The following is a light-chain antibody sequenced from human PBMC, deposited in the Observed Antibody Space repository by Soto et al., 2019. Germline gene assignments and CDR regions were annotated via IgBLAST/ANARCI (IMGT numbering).Light chain of an antibody. CDR1: QSVFYRSNNKNY. CDR2: WAS. CDR3: QQYFSTPRT. V-gene: IGKV4-1*01. Sequence: DIVMTQSPDSLAVPLGERATINCKSSQSVFYRSNNKNYLAWYQQKPGQPPKLFIYWASTRETGVPDRFSGSGSGTDFTLSISSLHAEDVAVYYCQQYFSTPRTFAQVTKVVIK. J-gene: IGKJ1*01.